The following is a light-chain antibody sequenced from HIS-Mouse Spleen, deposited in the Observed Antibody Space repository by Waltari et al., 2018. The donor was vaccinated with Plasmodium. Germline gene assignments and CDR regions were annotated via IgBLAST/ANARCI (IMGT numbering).Light chain of an antibody. Sequence: YELTQPPSVSVSPGQTASITCHGDNLGANYCCWYQQEPDQSPVLVIYHDSKRPSGIPERFSGSNSGNTATLTISGTQAMDEADYYCQAWDSSTVVFGGGTKLTVL. CDR1: NLGANY. J-gene: IGLJ2*01. V-gene: IGLV3-1*01. CDR3: QAWDSSTVV. CDR2: HDS.